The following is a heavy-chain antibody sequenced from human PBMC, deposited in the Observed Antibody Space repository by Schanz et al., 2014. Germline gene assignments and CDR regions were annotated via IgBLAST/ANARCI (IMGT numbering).Heavy chain of an antibody. CDR2: ISGSGGST. J-gene: IGHJ4*02. Sequence: EVQLVESGGGLVQPGGSLRLSCAVSGFTFSSYAMSWVRQAPGKGLEWVSAISGSGGSTYYADSVKGRFTISRDNSKNTLYLQMNSLRVEDTAFYYCARDASSSDYHLAHWGQGTLVTVSS. D-gene: IGHD3-22*01. CDR3: ARDASSSDYHLAH. CDR1: GFTFSSYA. V-gene: IGHV3-23*04.